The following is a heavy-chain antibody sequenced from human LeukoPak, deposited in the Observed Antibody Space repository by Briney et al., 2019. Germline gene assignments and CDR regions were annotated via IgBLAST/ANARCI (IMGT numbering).Heavy chain of an antibody. CDR2: INHSGST. Sequence: KPSETLSLTCAVYGGSFSGYYWSWIRQPPGKGLEWIGEINHSGSTNYNPSLKSRSTISIDTSKNQFSLQLTSVTAADTAVYYCGRDKHRSRWVDYWGQGTLVTVSS. CDR1: GGSFSGYY. J-gene: IGHJ4*02. D-gene: IGHD4-23*01. V-gene: IGHV4-34*01. CDR3: GRDKHRSRWVDY.